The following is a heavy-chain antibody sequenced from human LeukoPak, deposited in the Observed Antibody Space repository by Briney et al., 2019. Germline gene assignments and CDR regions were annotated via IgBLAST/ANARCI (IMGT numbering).Heavy chain of an antibody. D-gene: IGHD1-26*01. CDR1: GFTFSSYS. CDR3: ARLRRVGATPFDY. CDR2: ISSSSSYI. V-gene: IGHV3-21*04. J-gene: IGHJ4*02. Sequence: PGGSLRLSCAASGFTFSSYSMNWVRQAPGKGLEWVSSISSSSSYIYYADSVKGRFTISRDNAKNSLYLQMNSLRAEDTAVYYCARLRRVGATPFDYWGQGTLVTVSS.